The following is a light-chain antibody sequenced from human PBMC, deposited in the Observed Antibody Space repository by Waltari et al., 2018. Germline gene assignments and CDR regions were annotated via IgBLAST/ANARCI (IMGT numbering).Light chain of an antibody. J-gene: IGKJ1*01. Sequence: DIQMTQSPSTLSASVGDRVTITCRASQSVSSLLAWYRQKPGEAPKLLIYDASSLESGVPSRFSGSGSGTEFTLTISSLQSDDFATYYCQQYRGLWTFGQGTRVEVK. CDR3: QQYRGLWT. CDR1: QSVSSL. CDR2: DAS. V-gene: IGKV1-5*01.